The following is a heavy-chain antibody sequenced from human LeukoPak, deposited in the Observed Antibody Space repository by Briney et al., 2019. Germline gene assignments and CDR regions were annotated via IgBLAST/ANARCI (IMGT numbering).Heavy chain of an antibody. J-gene: IGHJ4*02. D-gene: IGHD2-15*01. CDR2: ISSDGVYT. Sequence: GGSLSLSCLASGFSFNLYSMHWVRQAPGKGLEFVSVISSDGVYTYYAYSVKGRFTISRDNSKNTVYLQMSSLGADDTAVYYCAKVLDYCDGGTCYNSGMDSWGQGTLVTVSS. V-gene: IGHV3-64D*08. CDR1: GFSFNLYS. CDR3: AKVLDYCDGGTCYNSGMDS.